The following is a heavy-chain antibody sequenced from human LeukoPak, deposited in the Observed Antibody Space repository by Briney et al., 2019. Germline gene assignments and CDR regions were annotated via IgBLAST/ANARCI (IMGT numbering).Heavy chain of an antibody. V-gene: IGHV3-23*01. J-gene: IGHJ3*01. Sequence: GGSLRLSCAASGFTFTGHWMPWVRQAPGKGLEWVSATSGSGGSKFYADFVKGRFTISRDNSKDTLYLQMNSLRADDTAIYYCAKFPSFDSSGHDGFDVWGQGTRVTVSS. CDR2: TSGSGGSK. CDR1: GFTFTGHW. CDR3: AKFPSFDSSGHDGFDV. D-gene: IGHD3-22*01.